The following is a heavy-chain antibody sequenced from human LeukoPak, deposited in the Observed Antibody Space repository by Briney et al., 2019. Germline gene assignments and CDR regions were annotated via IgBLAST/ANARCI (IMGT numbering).Heavy chain of an antibody. CDR2: ISTYNGYA. CDR3: ARNSSDWYGYMDV. J-gene: IGHJ6*04. D-gene: IGHD6-19*01. Sequence: ASVKVSCKASGYTFTSYGISWVRQAPGQGLEWMGWISTYNGYANYAQKLQGRVTMTTETSTSAAYMELRSLRSDDTAVYYCARNSSDWYGYMDVWGKGTTVTVSS. V-gene: IGHV1-18*01. CDR1: GYTFTSYG.